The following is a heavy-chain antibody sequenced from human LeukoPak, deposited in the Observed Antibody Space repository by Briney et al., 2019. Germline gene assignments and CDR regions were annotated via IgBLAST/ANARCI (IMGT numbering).Heavy chain of an antibody. V-gene: IGHV4-34*01. CDR1: GGSFSGYY. Sequence: PSETLSLTCAVYGGSFSGYYWSWIRQPPGKGLEWIGEINHSGSTNYNPSLKSRVTISVDTSKNQFSLKLSSVTAADTAVYYCARGFEDSRDGYNLFDYWGQGTLVTASP. D-gene: IGHD5-24*01. CDR3: ARGFEDSRDGYNLFDY. CDR2: INHSGST. J-gene: IGHJ4*02.